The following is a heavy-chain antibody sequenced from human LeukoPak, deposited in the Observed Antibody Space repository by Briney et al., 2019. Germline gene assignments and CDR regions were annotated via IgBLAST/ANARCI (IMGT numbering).Heavy chain of an antibody. CDR3: ARNRSLTTTPGFDH. CDR1: GYSIRSGDY. J-gene: IGHJ4*02. CDR2: IYHSGST. D-gene: IGHD4-11*01. V-gene: IGHV4-38-2*01. Sequence: SETLSLTCAVSGYSIRSGDYWGWIRPSPGKGLEWIGSIYHSGSTHYIPSLKRRVTISVDTSKNQFSLMLSSVTAADTAVYYCARNRSLTTTPGFDHWGQGTLVTVSS.